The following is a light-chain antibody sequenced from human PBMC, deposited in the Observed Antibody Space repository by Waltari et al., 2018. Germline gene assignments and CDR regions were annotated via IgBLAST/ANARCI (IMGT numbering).Light chain of an antibody. J-gene: IGLJ3*02. Sequence: SFELTQPPSVSVSPGQTARIACSGDALPNQFAYWYQQKPGQDPVLVNYKDSERPSGIPQRFSGSSSGTTVTLTISGVQAEDEADYYCQSADSSGWVFGGGTKLTVL. V-gene: IGLV3-25*03. CDR2: KDS. CDR3: QSADSSGWV. CDR1: ALPNQF.